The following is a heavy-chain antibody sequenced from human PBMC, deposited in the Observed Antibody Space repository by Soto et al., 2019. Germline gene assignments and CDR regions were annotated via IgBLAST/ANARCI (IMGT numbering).Heavy chain of an antibody. CDR3: ARAAITFGGVIVIPPFHY. CDR2: ISAYNGNT. Sequence: ASVKVSCKASGYTFTSYGISWVRQAPGQGLEWMGWISAYNGNTNYAQKLQGRVTMTTDTSTSTAYMELRSLRSDDTAVYYRARAAITFGGVIVIPPFHYWGQGTLVTVSS. CDR1: GYTFTSYG. D-gene: IGHD3-16*02. J-gene: IGHJ4*02. V-gene: IGHV1-18*01.